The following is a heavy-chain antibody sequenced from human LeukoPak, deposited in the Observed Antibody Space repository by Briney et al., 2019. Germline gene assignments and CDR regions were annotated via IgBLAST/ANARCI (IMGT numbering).Heavy chain of an antibody. CDR2: IHYSGSS. CDR1: GGSISSYY. Sequence: SETLSLICTVSGGSISSYYWAWIRQPPGKGLEWIGYIHYSGSSRSHPSLNRRVTMSVDTSKSQFSLKLTSVTAADTAVYYCARGRRTAVLTDFDYWGQGTLVTVSS. V-gene: IGHV4-59*01. D-gene: IGHD2-8*01. CDR3: ARGRRTAVLTDFDY. J-gene: IGHJ4*02.